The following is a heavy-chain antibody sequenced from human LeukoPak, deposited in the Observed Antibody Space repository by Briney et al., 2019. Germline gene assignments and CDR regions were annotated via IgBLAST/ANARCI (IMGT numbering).Heavy chain of an antibody. J-gene: IGHJ3*02. Sequence: SETLSLTCAVYGGSFSGYYWSWIRQPPGKGLEWIGEINHSGSTNYNPSLKSRVTISVDTSKNQFSLKLSSVTAADTAVYYCALGSGWYMNAFDIWGQGTMVTVSS. D-gene: IGHD6-19*01. V-gene: IGHV4-34*01. CDR2: INHSGST. CDR1: GGSFSGYY. CDR3: ALGSGWYMNAFDI.